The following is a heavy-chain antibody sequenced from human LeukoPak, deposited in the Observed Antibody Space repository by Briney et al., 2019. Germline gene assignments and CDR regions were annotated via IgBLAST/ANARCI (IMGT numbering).Heavy chain of an antibody. CDR2: IYYSGST. V-gene: IGHV4-59*12. CDR1: GGSISSYY. CDR3: VRGTPRFDS. J-gene: IGHJ3*01. D-gene: IGHD4-23*01. Sequence: KSSETLSLTCTVSGGSISSYYWSWIRQPPGKGLEWIGYIYYSGSTNYNPSLKSRVTISVDTSKNQFSLKLTSVNAADTAVCYCVRGTPRFDSWGQGTMVTASS.